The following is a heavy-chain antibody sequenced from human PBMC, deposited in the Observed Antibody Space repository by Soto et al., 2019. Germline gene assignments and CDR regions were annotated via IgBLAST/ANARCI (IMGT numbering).Heavy chain of an antibody. CDR3: ARDETLMWGVLDY. Sequence: QVQLVQSGAEVKKPGASVKVSCKASGYTFINYGITWVRQAPGQGLQWMGWVSASNGNTHYAEKLQDRVTMTTDTSTNTVYMELRSLRSDDTAVYYCARDETLMWGVLDYWGQGTLVTVSS. J-gene: IGHJ4*02. CDR1: GYTFINYG. CDR2: VSASNGNT. V-gene: IGHV1-18*01. D-gene: IGHD3-16*01.